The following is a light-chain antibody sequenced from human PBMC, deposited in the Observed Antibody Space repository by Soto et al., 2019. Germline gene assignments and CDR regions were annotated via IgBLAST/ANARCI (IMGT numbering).Light chain of an antibody. CDR2: GAS. CDR3: QQYGSSPPWT. Sequence: EIVMTQSPDTLSVSPGERATLSCRARQSVSSSYLAWYQQKPGQAPRLLIYGASSRATGIPDRFSGSGSGTDFTLTISRLEPEDFAVYYCQQYGSSPPWTFGQGTKVDIK. J-gene: IGKJ1*01. CDR1: QSVSSSY. V-gene: IGKV3-20*01.